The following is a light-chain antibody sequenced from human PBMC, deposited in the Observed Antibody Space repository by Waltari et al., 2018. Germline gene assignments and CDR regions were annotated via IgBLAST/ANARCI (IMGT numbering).Light chain of an antibody. CDR2: TNN. CDR1: SSNIGSNY. Sequence: QSVLTQPPSASGTPGPRVTISCSGSSSNIGSNYVYWYQQLPGTAPKLLIYTNNQRPSGVPDRFSDSKSGTSASLVISGLRSEDEADYYCAAWDDSLSAMVFGGGTKLTVL. CDR3: AAWDDSLSAMV. V-gene: IGLV1-47*02. J-gene: IGLJ2*01.